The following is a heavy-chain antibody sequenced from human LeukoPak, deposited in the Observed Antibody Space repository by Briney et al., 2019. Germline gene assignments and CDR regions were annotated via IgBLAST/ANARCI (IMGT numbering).Heavy chain of an antibody. J-gene: IGHJ4*02. CDR3: ARGRGGCSSTSCYSTSWDY. CDR2: INHNGST. Sequence: KPSETLSLTCAVYGGSFSGYYWSWIRQPPGKGLEWIGEINHNGSTNYNPSLKSRVTISVDTSKNQFSLKLSSVTAADTAVYYCARGRGGCSSTSCYSTSWDYWGQGTLVTVSS. V-gene: IGHV4-34*01. CDR1: GGSFSGYY. D-gene: IGHD2-2*01.